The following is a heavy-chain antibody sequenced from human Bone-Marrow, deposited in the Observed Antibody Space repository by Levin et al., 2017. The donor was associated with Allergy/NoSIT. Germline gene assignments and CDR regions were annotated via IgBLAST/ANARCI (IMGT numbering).Heavy chain of an antibody. CDR1: GFTFSSYG. Sequence: GESLKISCAASGFTFSSYGMHWVRQAPGKGLEWVAVISYDGSNKYYADSVKGRFTISRDNSKNTLYLQMNSLRAEDTAVYYCAKGRRRSGKTVLRFLEWLFGYYYYYYGMDVWGQGTTVTVSS. D-gene: IGHD3-3*01. CDR3: AKGRRRSGKTVLRFLEWLFGYYYYYYGMDV. V-gene: IGHV3-30*18. J-gene: IGHJ6*02. CDR2: ISYDGSNK.